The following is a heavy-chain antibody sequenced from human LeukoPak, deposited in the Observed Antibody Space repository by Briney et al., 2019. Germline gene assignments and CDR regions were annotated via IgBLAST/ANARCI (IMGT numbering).Heavy chain of an antibody. V-gene: IGHV4-59*01. CDR2: IYYSGST. CDR3: ARGEDDYGDYVHDY. CDR1: GGSISSYY. Sequence: SXTLSLTCTVSGGSISSYYWSWIRQPPGKGLEWIGYIYYSGSTNYNPSLKSRVTISVDTSKNQFSLKLSSVTAADTAVYYCARGEDDYGDYVHDYWGQGTLVTVSS. D-gene: IGHD4-17*01. J-gene: IGHJ4*02.